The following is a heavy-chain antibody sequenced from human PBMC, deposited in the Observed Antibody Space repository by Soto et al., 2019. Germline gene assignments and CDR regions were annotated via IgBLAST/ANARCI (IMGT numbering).Heavy chain of an antibody. CDR2: IYMSGST. Sequence: SETLSLTCTVSGGSVSSGSNYWTWIRQTAGKGLEWIGRIYMSGSTNYNPSLKSRVTMSMDTSNNQFSLKLRFVTAADTAVYYCASLQNNWFDPWGQGTLVTVSS. J-gene: IGHJ5*02. V-gene: IGHV4-61*02. CDR3: ASLQNNWFDP. CDR1: GGSVSSGSNY.